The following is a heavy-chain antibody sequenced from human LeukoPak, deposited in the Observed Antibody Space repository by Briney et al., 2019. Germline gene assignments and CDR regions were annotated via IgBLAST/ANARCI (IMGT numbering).Heavy chain of an antibody. V-gene: IGHV1-18*01. Sequence: ASVKVSCKASGYTFTSYSLSWVRQAPGQGLEWMGWISAYNGNTHYAQKFQDRVTMTRDTSISTAYMELNSLRSDDTAVYYCAREGAAAEDVNWFDPWGQGTLVTVSS. CDR1: GYTFTSYS. CDR3: AREGAAAEDVNWFDP. CDR2: ISAYNGNT. D-gene: IGHD6-25*01. J-gene: IGHJ5*02.